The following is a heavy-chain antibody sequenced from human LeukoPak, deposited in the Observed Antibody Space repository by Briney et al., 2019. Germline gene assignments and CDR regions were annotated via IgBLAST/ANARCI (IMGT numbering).Heavy chain of an antibody. J-gene: IGHJ3*02. CDR3: ARARNPFYDSSGYYHLGWRPNDAFDI. V-gene: IGHV1-2*02. Sequence: ASVKVSCKASEYTFTGYYIHWVRQAPGQGLEWMGWIDPNTGDSNYVQKFQGRVTITRNTSISTAYMELSSLRSEDTAVYYCARARNPFYDSSGYYHLGWRPNDAFDIWGQGTMVTVSS. CDR1: EYTFTGYY. CDR2: IDPNTGDS. D-gene: IGHD3-22*01.